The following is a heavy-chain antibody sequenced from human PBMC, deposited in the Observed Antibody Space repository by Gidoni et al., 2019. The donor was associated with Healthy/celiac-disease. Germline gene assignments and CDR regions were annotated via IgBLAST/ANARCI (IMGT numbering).Heavy chain of an antibody. J-gene: IGHJ6*02. CDR1: GGSISSGGYY. V-gene: IGHV4-31*03. CDR2: IYYSGST. CDR3: ASGSGSYADYYYYGMDV. D-gene: IGHD3-10*01. Sequence: QVQLQESGPGLVKPSQTLSLPCTVSGGSISSGGYYWSWIRQHPGKGLEWIGYIYYSGSTYYNPSLKSRVTISVDTSKNQFSLKLSSVTAADTAVYYCASGSGSYADYYYYGMDVWGQGTTVTVSS.